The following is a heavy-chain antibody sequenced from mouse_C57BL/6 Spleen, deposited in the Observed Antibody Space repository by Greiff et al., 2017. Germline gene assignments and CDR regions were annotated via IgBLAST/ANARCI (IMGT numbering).Heavy chain of an antibody. Sequence: VQLQQSGPGLVQPSQSLSITCTVSGFSLTSYGVHWVRQSPGKGLEWLGVIWSGGSTDYNAAFISRLSISKDNSKSQVFFNMNSLQADDTAIYYCARRGDYYGSSPFAYWGQGTLVTVSA. D-gene: IGHD1-1*01. V-gene: IGHV2-2*01. CDR3: ARRGDYYGSSPFAY. J-gene: IGHJ3*01. CDR1: GFSLTSYG. CDR2: IWSGGST.